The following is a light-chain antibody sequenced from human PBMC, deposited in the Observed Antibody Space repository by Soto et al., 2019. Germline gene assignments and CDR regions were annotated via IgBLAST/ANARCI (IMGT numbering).Light chain of an antibody. Sequence: QSALTQPASVSGYPGQSITISCTGASSDVGAYNYVAWCQQHPGKGPKLLIYDVSNRPSGFSSRFSGSKSGNTASLTISGLRAEDEADYFCSSYTASSTYVFGNGTKVTVL. J-gene: IGLJ1*01. CDR3: SSYTASSTYV. CDR2: DVS. V-gene: IGLV2-14*01. CDR1: SSDVGAYNY.